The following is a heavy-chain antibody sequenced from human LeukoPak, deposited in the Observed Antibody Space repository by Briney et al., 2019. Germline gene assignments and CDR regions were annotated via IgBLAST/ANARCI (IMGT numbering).Heavy chain of an antibody. J-gene: IGHJ1*01. Sequence: PGGSLRLSCAASGFTFSSYAMSWVRQAPGKGLEWVSAISGSGGSTYYADSAKGRFTISRDNSKNTLYLQMNSLRAEDTAVYYCAKGHCSSTSCLSSAEYFQHWGQGTLVIVSS. CDR2: ISGSGGST. V-gene: IGHV3-23*01. D-gene: IGHD2-2*01. CDR1: GFTFSSYA. CDR3: AKGHCSSTSCLSSAEYFQH.